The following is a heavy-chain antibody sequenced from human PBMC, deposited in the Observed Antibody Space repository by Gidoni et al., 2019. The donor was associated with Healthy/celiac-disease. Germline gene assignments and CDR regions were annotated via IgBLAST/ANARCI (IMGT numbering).Heavy chain of an antibody. CDR3: ARGDDILTGYSRTFDY. CDR1: GGSFSGYY. D-gene: IGHD3-9*01. V-gene: IGHV4-34*01. Sequence: QVQLQPWGAGLLKPSETLSLTCAVYGGSFSGYYWSWIRQPPGKGLEWIWEINHSGSTNYNPSLKSRVTISVDTSKNQFSLKLSSVTAADTAVYYCARGDDILTGYSRTFDYWGQGTLVTVSS. CDR2: INHSGST. J-gene: IGHJ4*02.